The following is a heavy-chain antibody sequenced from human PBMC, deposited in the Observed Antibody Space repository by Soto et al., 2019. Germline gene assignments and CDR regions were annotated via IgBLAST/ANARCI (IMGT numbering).Heavy chain of an antibody. V-gene: IGHV3-33*01. CDR2: DWYDGTTK. CDR3: ARGAEHIVWRTTTTFDY. Sequence: PGGSLRLSCVASGFRFSSFGMRWVRQAPGEGLDWVAVDWYDGTTKYYADSVRGRFTISRDNSKNTLYLKIDSLRAEDTAVYYCARGAEHIVWRTTTTFDYWGPGTPVTVSS. CDR1: GFRFSSFG. J-gene: IGHJ4*02. D-gene: IGHD3-16*01.